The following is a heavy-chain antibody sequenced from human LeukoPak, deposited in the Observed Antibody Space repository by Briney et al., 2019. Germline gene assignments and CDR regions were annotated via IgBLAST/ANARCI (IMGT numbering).Heavy chain of an antibody. J-gene: IGHJ4*02. CDR1: GFTFGDDA. V-gene: IGHV3-49*03. Sequence: GGSLRLSCTASGFTFGDDAMSWFRQAPGTGGGGVGFIRSKAYGGTTEYAASVKGRFTISRDDSKSIAYLQMNRLKTEDTAVYYCTRVRSSSDPLDYWGQGTLVTVSS. CDR3: TRVRSSSDPLDY. D-gene: IGHD6-6*01. CDR2: IRSKAYGGTT.